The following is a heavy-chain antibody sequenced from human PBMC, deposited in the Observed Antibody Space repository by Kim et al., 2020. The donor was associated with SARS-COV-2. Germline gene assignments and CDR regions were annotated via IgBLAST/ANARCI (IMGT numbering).Heavy chain of an antibody. V-gene: IGHV1-8*01. Sequence: ASVKVSCQASGYTFTSYDINWVRQATGQGLEWMGWMNPNSGNTGYAQKFQGRVTMTRNTSISTAYMELSSLRSEDTAVYYCARGPHGGWGVYYYYGMDVWGQGTTVTVSS. J-gene: IGHJ6*02. D-gene: IGHD3-10*01. CDR3: ARGPHGGWGVYYYYGMDV. CDR2: MNPNSGNT. CDR1: GYTFTSYD.